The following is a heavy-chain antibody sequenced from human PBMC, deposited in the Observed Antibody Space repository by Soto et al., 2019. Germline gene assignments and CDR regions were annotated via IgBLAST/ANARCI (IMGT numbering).Heavy chain of an antibody. Sequence: HVQLQESGPGLVKPSETLSLTCSVSGDSVSTEGYYWSWIRQPPGKGLEWIGYIHYSGSTYYNPPLRSRVTISLDTSKNQLSLRLTSVTAADTAVYYCARGGDAYKTGYWGQGTLVTVSS. CDR1: GDSVSTEGYY. CDR3: ARGGDAYKTGY. D-gene: IGHD1-1*01. CDR2: IHYSGST. J-gene: IGHJ4*02. V-gene: IGHV4-61*08.